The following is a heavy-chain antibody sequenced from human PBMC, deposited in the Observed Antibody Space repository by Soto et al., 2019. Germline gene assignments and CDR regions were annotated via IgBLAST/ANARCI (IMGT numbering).Heavy chain of an antibody. CDR2: IDPSDSYT. J-gene: IGHJ6*02. CDR3: ARHETDYYGSGRNYYYYGMGV. V-gene: IGHV5-10-1*01. CDR1: GYSFTSYW. Sequence: GESLKISCKGSGYSFTSYWISWVRQMPGKGLEWMGRIDPSDSYTNYSPSFQGHVTISADKSISTAYLQWSSLKASDTAMYYCARHETDYYGSGRNYYYYGMGVWGQGTTVTVSS. D-gene: IGHD3-10*01.